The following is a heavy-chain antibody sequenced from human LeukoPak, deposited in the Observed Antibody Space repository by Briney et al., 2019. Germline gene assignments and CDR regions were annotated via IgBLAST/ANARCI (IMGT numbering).Heavy chain of an antibody. CDR1: GGSISGYS. J-gene: IGHJ4*02. CDR2: VYYSGNS. V-gene: IGHV4-59*01. CDR3: ARVVVDYYDSSGYFDN. D-gene: IGHD3-22*01. Sequence: PSETLSLTRTVSGGSISGYSWTSIRQPPGKGLEWIGYVYYSGNSNYNPSLKRRATISVDTTKNQFPLKLTSVAAADTAVYYCARVVVDYYDSSGYFDNWGQGTLVTVSS.